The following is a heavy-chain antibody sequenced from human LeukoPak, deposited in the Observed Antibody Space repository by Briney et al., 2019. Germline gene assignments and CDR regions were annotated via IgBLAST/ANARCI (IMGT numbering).Heavy chain of an antibody. CDR1: GFIFNNYA. CDR3: AKDNRRHYTSGPNPDSLH. CDR2: ISWNSGSI. V-gene: IGHV3-9*01. D-gene: IGHD6-19*01. J-gene: IGHJ4*02. Sequence: GGSLRLSCAGSGFIFNNYAMHWVRQPPGKGLEWVSGISWNSGSIDYADSVEGRFTISRDNAKNSLYLQMNSLRVEDTAFYYCAKDNRRHYTSGPNPDSLHWGQGALVTVSS.